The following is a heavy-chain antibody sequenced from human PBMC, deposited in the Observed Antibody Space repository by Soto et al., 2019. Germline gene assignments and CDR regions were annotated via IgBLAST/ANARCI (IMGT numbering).Heavy chain of an antibody. CDR3: ASLKAARYFDY. J-gene: IGHJ4*02. CDR1: GSSISSSSYY. D-gene: IGHD6-6*01. V-gene: IGHV4-39*01. Sequence: ETLYRTFTVSGSSISSSSYYWGLIRQPPWKGLEWIGSTYYSGSTYYKPSLKSRVTISVDTSKNQFSLKLSSVSAADTAVYYCASLKAARYFDYWGQGTLVTVSS. CDR2: TYYSGST.